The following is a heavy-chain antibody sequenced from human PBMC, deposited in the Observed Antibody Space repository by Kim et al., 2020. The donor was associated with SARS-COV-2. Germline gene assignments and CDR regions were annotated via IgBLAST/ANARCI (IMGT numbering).Heavy chain of an antibody. Sequence: SETLSLTCTVSGGSISSGGYYWSWIRQHPGKGLEWIGYIYYSGSTYYNPSLKSRVTISVDTSKNQFSLKLSSVTAADTAVYYCARSPYYYGSGSYSGHFLDYWGQGTLVTVSS. CDR2: IYYSGST. V-gene: IGHV4-31*03. J-gene: IGHJ4*02. CDR1: GGSISSGGYY. CDR3: ARSPYYYGSGSYSGHFLDY. D-gene: IGHD3-10*01.